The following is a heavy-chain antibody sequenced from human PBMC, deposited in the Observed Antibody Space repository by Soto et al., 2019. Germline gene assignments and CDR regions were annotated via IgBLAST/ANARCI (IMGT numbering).Heavy chain of an antibody. CDR1: GYSISSGYY. CDR3: ARDPLTIFGVVIIPGYFDY. J-gene: IGHJ4*02. Sequence: SETLSLTCAVSGYSISSGYYWGWIRQPPGKGLEWIGSIYHSGSTYYNPPLKSRVTISVDTSKNQFSLKLSSVTAADTAVYYCARDPLTIFGVVIIPGYFDYWGQGTLVTVSS. V-gene: IGHV4-38-2*02. CDR2: IYHSGST. D-gene: IGHD3-3*01.